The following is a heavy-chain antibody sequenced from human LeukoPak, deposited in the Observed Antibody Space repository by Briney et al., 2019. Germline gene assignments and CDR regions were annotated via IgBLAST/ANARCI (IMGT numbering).Heavy chain of an antibody. CDR3: ARESRIAARNFDY. D-gene: IGHD6-6*01. V-gene: IGHV4-61*01. CDR2: IYYSGST. CDR1: GGSVSSGSYY. Sequence: SETLSLTCTVSGGSVSSGSYYWSWIRQPPGKGLEWIGYIYYSGSTNYNPSLKSRVTVSVDTSKNQFSLKLSSVTAADTAVYHCARESRIAARNFDYWGQGTLVTVSS. J-gene: IGHJ4*02.